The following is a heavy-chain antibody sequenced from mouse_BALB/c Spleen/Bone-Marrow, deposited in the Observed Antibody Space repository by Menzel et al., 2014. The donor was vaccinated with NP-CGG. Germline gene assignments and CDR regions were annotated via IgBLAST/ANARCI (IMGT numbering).Heavy chain of an antibody. J-gene: IGHJ1*01. CDR2: INPNNGRT. CDR3: ARYYNWYFDA. V-gene: IGHV1S81*02. CDR1: GYTFTSYG. D-gene: IGHD1-1*01. Sequence: QVHLQQPGAELVKPGASVKLSCKTSGYTFTSYGMHWVKKRPGQGLEWIGEINPNNGRTNYNEKFRNKAALTVDKSSSTAYMHLSSLTSEDSAVYYCARYYNWYFDAWGSGTTVTVSS.